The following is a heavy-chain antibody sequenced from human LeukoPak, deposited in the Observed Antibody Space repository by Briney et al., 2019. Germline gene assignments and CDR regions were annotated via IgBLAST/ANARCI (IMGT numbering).Heavy chain of an antibody. Sequence: GGSLRLSCAASGFTFSSYSMNWVRQAPGKGLEWVSSISSSSSYIYYADSVKGRFTISRDNAKNSLYLQMNSLRAEDTAVYYCARVRMVRGVIIRDYYYYGMDVWGQGTTVTVSS. CDR1: GFTFSSYS. J-gene: IGHJ6*02. CDR3: ARVRMVRGVIIRDYYYYGMDV. D-gene: IGHD3-10*01. CDR2: ISSSSSYI. V-gene: IGHV3-21*01.